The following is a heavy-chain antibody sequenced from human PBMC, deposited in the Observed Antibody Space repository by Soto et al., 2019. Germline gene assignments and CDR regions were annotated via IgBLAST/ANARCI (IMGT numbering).Heavy chain of an antibody. CDR2: ISYDGSNK. Sequence: PGGSLRLSCAASGFTFSSYAMHWVRQAPGKGLEWVAVISYDGSNKYYAGSVKGRFTISRDNSKNTLYLQMNSLRAEDTAVYYCARSSVTGIPTYNWFDPWGQGTLVTVSS. J-gene: IGHJ5*02. V-gene: IGHV3-30-3*01. CDR3: ARSSVTGIPTYNWFDP. D-gene: IGHD6-13*01. CDR1: GFTFSSYA.